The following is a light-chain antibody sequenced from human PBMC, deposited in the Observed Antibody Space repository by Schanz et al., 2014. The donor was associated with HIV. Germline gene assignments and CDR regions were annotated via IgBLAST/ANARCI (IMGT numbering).Light chain of an antibody. J-gene: IGKJ2*01. CDR3: HQYTQWPLYT. CDR2: GAS. CDR1: QSVSSAH. Sequence: EIVLTQSPGTLSLSPGERATLSCRASQSVSSAHVAWYQQKPGQAPRLLIYGASTRATGISARFSGSGSGTEFTLTVTSLKSEDFAVYFCHQYTQWPLYTFGQGTKLEI. V-gene: IGKV3D-15*01.